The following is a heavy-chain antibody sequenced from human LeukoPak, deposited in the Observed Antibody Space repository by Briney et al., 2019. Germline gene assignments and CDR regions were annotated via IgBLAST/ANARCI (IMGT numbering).Heavy chain of an antibody. Sequence: ASVKVSYKASGGTFSSYAISWVRQAPGQGLEWMGRIIPILGIANYAQKFQGRVTITADKSTSTAYMELGSLRSEDTAVYYCASASYDILTGYYGPYYYYGMDVWGQGTTVTVSS. CDR2: IIPILGIA. CDR3: ASASYDILTGYYGPYYYYGMDV. CDR1: GGTFSSYA. V-gene: IGHV1-69*04. J-gene: IGHJ6*02. D-gene: IGHD3-9*01.